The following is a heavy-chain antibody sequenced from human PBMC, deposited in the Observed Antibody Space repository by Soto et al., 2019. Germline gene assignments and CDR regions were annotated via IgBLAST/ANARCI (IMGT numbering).Heavy chain of an antibody. J-gene: IGHJ6*02. CDR3: ARDQVPDCSSTSCPYYYYYGMDV. D-gene: IGHD2-2*01. V-gene: IGHV4-39*07. Sequence: PSATLSLTCDVSGGPVGSSRFYWGWLSQAPGKGLEWIGSVHYSGTTNYNPSLKGRVTISVDTSKNQFSLKLSSVTAADTAVYYCARDQVPDCSSTSCPYYYYYGMDVWGQGTTVTVSS. CDR2: VHYSGTT. CDR1: GGPVGSSRFY.